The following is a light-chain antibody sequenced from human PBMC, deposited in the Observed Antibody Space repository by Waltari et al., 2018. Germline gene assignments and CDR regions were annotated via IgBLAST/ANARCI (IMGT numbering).Light chain of an antibody. CDR3: SSYTGSSTIYV. V-gene: IGLV2-14*01. CDR1: SSDVGGYNY. CDR2: VVT. J-gene: IGLJ1*01. Sequence: SGSPGQSITISCPGTSSDVGGYNYVSWYQQHPGKPPKLMIYVVTNRPSGVSNRFSGSKSGNTASLTISGLQAEDEADYYCSSYTGSSTIYVFGTGTKVTVL.